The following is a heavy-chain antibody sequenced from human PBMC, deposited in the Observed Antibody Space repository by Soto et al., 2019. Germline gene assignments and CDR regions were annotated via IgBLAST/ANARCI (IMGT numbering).Heavy chain of an antibody. D-gene: IGHD4-4*01. CDR3: ARHRRTTVAKFYFDN. J-gene: IGHJ4*02. CDR1: GGSINSYC. V-gene: IGHV4-59*08. Sequence: QVQLQESGPGLVKPSETLSLTCTVSGGSINSYCWSWIRQPPGKGLEWIAYIFDSGNANYNPSLKRRVTISVDTSKNQFSLKLTSVTAADTALYYCARHRRTTVAKFYFDNWGQGALVTVSS. CDR2: IFDSGNA.